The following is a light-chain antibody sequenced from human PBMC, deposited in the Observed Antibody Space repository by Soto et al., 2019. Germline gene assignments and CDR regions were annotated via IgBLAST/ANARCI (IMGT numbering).Light chain of an antibody. CDR3: CSDAGSGIYV. J-gene: IGLJ1*01. CDR1: SSDVGRYNF. V-gene: IGLV2-23*02. Sequence: QSALTQPASVSGSPGQSITISCTGTSSDVGRYNFVSWYQQRPGKVPKVLIYEVTNRPSGVSNRFSGSKSGNTAFLTISGLQAEDEADYYCCSDAGSGIYVFGTGTQLTVL. CDR2: EVT.